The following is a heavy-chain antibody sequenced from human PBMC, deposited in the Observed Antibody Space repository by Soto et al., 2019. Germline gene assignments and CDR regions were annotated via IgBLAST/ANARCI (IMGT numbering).Heavy chain of an antibody. CDR2: FSYDGTNK. J-gene: IGHJ4*02. D-gene: IGHD1-26*01. Sequence: QVQLVESGGGVVQPGRSLRLSCAASGFTFSSYGMHWVRQAPGKGLEWVAVFSYDGTNKYYGDSVKGRFTISRDISKHTLFLQMNSLRAEDTAVYFCAKEAESWGRLDYWGQGTLVTVSS. CDR3: AKEAESWGRLDY. V-gene: IGHV3-30*18. CDR1: GFTFSSYG.